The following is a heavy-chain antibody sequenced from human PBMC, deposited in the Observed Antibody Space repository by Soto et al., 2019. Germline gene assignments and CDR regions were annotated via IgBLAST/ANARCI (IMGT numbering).Heavy chain of an antibody. CDR1: GFTFSSYG. CDR3: AKDRATGTTRYYYYGMDV. J-gene: IGHJ6*02. Sequence: PGGSLRLSCAASGFTFSSYGMHWVRQAPGKGLEWVAVISYDGSNKYYADSVKGRFTISRDNSKNTLYLQMNSLRAEDTAVYYCAKDRATGTTRYYYYGMDVWGQGTTVTVSS. V-gene: IGHV3-30*18. CDR2: ISYDGSNK. D-gene: IGHD1-1*01.